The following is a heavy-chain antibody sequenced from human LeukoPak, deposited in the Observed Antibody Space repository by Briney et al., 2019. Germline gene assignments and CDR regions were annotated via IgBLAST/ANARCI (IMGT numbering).Heavy chain of an antibody. D-gene: IGHD1-26*01. CDR2: IYYSGST. CDR3: ARDRESRENNWFDP. J-gene: IGHJ5*02. V-gene: IGHV4-39*07. CDR1: GGSISSSSYY. Sequence: PSETLSLTCTVSGGSISSSSYYWGWIRQPPGKGLEWIGSIYYSGSTYYNPSLKSRVTISVDTSKNQFSLKLSSVTAADTAVYYCARDRESRENNWFDPWGQGTLVTVSS.